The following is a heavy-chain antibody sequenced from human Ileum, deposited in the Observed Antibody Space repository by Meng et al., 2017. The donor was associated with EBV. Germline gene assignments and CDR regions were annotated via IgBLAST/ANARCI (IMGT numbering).Heavy chain of an antibody. J-gene: IGHJ4*02. CDR3: ARGGNFDT. V-gene: IGHV7-4-1*02. CDR2: ISTNTGTP. CDR1: GYTFSTYT. Sequence: QVQLVQSGTEVKKPGATVEVSCKASGYTFSTYTINWVRQAHGRGLEWMGWISTNTGTPTYTQGFTGRFVFSLDTSVSAAYLQISSLKAEDTAVYYCARGGNFDTWGQGTLVTVSS.